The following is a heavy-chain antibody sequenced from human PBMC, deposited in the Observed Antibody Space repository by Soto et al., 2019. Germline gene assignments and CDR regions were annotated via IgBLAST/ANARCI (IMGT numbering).Heavy chain of an antibody. CDR3: AKDIFPYYYGSGRTGGGMDV. D-gene: IGHD3-10*01. Sequence: EVQLVESGGGLVQPGRSLRLSCAASGFTFDDYAMHWVRQAPGKGLEWVSGSSWNSGSIGYADSVKGRFTISRDNAKNSLYLQMNSLRAEDTALYYCAKDIFPYYYGSGRTGGGMDVWGQGTTVTVSS. J-gene: IGHJ6*02. CDR2: SSWNSGSI. CDR1: GFTFDDYA. V-gene: IGHV3-9*01.